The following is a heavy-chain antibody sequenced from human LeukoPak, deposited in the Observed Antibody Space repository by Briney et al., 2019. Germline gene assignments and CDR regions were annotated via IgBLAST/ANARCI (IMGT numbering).Heavy chain of an antibody. J-gene: IGHJ4*02. CDR2: INPNSGGT. CDR1: GYTFTGYY. Sequence: VASVKVSCKASGYTFTGYYMHRVRQAPGQGLEWMGWINPNSGGTNYAQKFQGRVTMTRDTSISTAYMELSRLRSDDTAVYYCARGHIVVVPAAIEEIDYWGQGTLVTVSS. CDR3: ARGHIVVVPAAIEEIDY. D-gene: IGHD2-2*02. V-gene: IGHV1-2*02.